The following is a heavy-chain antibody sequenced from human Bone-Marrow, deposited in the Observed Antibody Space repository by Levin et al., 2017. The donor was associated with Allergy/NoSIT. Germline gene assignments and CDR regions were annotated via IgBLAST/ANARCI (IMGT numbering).Heavy chain of an antibody. V-gene: IGHV4-4*02. J-gene: IGHJ6*02. Sequence: PSETLSLTCAVSGGSISSFNWWSWVRQSPGKGLEWIGEILHSGNTNYNPSLRSRVTISVDNSKNQFSLSLSSVTAADTALYYCARVYVSQGTKPTGEYYYYYGMDVWGLGTTVTVSS. CDR3: ARVYVSQGTKPTGEYYYYYGMDV. CDR2: ILHSGNT. D-gene: IGHD1-1*01. CDR1: GGSISSFNW.